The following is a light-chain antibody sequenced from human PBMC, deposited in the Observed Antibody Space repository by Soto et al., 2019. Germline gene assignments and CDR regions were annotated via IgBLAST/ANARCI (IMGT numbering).Light chain of an antibody. CDR1: QIIGNY. J-gene: IGKJ3*01. CDR2: ATS. Sequence: EVVLTQSPATLSLSPGDGATLSCRASQIIGNYLAWYQQKPGQAPRLLIYATSNRATGIPARFSGSGSGTDFTLTISSLEPEDFAVYYCQQRSSWPFTFGPGTKVDI. CDR3: QQRSSWPFT. V-gene: IGKV3-11*01.